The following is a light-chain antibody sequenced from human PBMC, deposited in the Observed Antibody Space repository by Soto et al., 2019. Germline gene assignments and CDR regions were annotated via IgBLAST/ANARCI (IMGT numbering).Light chain of an antibody. CDR3: QSYGTGLSGLYV. Sequence: QSVLTQPPSVSGAPGQRVTISCTGSSSTIGAGRDVHWYQQLPGTAPKLLIYGNSNRPSGVPDRFSVSKSGASASLAISGLRAEDEGDYFRQSYGTGLSGLYVFGTGTKVTVL. CDR1: SSTIGAGRD. CDR2: GNS. J-gene: IGLJ1*01. V-gene: IGLV1-40*01.